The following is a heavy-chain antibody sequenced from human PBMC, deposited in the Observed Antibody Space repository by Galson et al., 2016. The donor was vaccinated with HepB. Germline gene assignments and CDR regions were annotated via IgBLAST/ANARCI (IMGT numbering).Heavy chain of an antibody. Sequence: SVKVSCKASGYTLSSYTVHWVRQAPGQRLEWMGWIATGTANTVYSQKFRGRVTFTRDTSASTAYMELSSLRSEDTAVYYCARAYASGFYAPDYWGQGTLLTVSS. V-gene: IGHV1-3*04. CDR3: ARAYASGFYAPDY. CDR2: IATGTANT. D-gene: IGHD3-22*01. J-gene: IGHJ4*02. CDR1: GYTLSSYT.